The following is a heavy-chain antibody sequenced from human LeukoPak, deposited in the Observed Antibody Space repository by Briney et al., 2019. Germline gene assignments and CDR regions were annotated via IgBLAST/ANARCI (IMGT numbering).Heavy chain of an antibody. V-gene: IGHV3-33*01. D-gene: IGHD2-8*01. J-gene: IGHJ6*02. CDR3: ARDRHCVNGVCHSPPGMDV. CDR1: GFILNDYG. CDR2: IWFDKNQ. Sequence: GRSLRLSCEASGFILNDYGMHWVRQAPGKGLEWVADIWFDKNQHFADSVKGRFAISRDNSKNTVYLQINSLRAEDTAVYYCARDRHCVNGVCHSPPGMDVWGQGTTVTVSS.